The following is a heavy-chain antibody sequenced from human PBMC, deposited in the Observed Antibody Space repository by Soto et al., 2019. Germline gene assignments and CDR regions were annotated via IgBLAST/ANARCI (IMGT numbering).Heavy chain of an antibody. J-gene: IGHJ6*01. CDR3: ARVSAAAGYYYYGMDV. CDR1: GDSISSRNW. V-gene: IGHV4-4*02. Sequence: PSETLSLTCAVSGDSISSRNWWSWVRQPPGKGLEWIGEISHGGNTNYNPSLQSRVTISVDKSKNQFSLKLSSVTAADTAVYYCARVSAAAGYYYYGMDVWGQGTTVTVSS. D-gene: IGHD6-13*01. CDR2: ISHGGNT.